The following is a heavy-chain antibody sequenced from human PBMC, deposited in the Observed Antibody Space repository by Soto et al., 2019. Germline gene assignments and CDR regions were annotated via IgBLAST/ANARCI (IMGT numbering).Heavy chain of an antibody. CDR3: ARDGGYSGYDC. D-gene: IGHD5-12*01. CDR1: GFTFISYS. V-gene: IGHV3-21*01. CDR2: ISTSSNYI. Sequence: EVQLVESGGGLVKPGGSLILSCAASGFTFISYSMNWVRQAPGKGLEWVSSISTSSNYIYYADSVKGRFTISRDNAKNSLYLQMNSLRAEDTAVYYCARDGGYSGYDCWGQGTLVTVSS. J-gene: IGHJ4*02.